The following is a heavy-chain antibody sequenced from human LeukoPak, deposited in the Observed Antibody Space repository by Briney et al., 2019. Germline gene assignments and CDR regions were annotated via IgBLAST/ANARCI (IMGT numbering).Heavy chain of an antibody. CDR3: AKDLIASRPYYFDY. Sequence: GGSLRLSCAASGFTFSNYATSWVRQAPGKGLEWVSGITGNGGRTFYADSVKGRFTISRDNSKNTLYLQMNSLRAEDTAVYHCAKDLIASRPYYFDYWGQGTLVTVSS. CDR2: ITGNGGRT. V-gene: IGHV3-23*01. J-gene: IGHJ4*02. D-gene: IGHD6-6*01. CDR1: GFTFSNYA.